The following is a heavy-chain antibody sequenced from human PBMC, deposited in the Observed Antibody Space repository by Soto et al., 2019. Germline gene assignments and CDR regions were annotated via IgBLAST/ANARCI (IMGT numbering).Heavy chain of an antibody. Sequence: QVQLVQSGPEVKKPGSSVKSSCKASGGTFSSYALSWVRQAPGQGLEWMGGIIPIFGTANYAQKFQGRVTITAEESTSTAYMERSSLRSEDTAVYYCASVPGAIHPIWARYGMDVWGQGTTVTVS. CDR3: ASVPGAIHPIWARYGMDV. V-gene: IGHV1-69*01. CDR1: GGTFSSYA. CDR2: IIPIFGTA. D-gene: IGHD2-2*01. J-gene: IGHJ6*02.